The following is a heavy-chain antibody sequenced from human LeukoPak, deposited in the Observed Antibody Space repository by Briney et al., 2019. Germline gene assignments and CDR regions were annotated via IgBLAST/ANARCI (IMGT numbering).Heavy chain of an antibody. J-gene: IGHJ3*02. CDR3: ATGGYSSSWYPGAFDI. CDR2: IIPIFGTA. V-gene: IGHV1-69*05. Sequence: GASVKVSCKASGGTFSSYAISWVRQAPGQGLEWMGGIIPIFGTANYAQKFQGRVTMTTDTSTSTAYMELRSLRSDDTAVYYCATGGYSSSWYPGAFDIWGQGTMVTVSS. D-gene: IGHD6-13*01. CDR1: GGTFSSYA.